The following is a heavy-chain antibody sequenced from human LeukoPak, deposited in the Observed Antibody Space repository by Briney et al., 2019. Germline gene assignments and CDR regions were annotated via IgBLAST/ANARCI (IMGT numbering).Heavy chain of an antibody. Sequence: PGGSLRLSCAASGFTFSSYAMSWVRQAPGKGLEWVSAISGSGGSTYYADSVEGRFTISRDNSKNTLYLQMNSLRAEDTAVYYCAKDAAELLWYGESTTDYWGQGTLVTVSS. D-gene: IGHD3-10*01. CDR3: AKDAAELLWYGESTTDY. V-gene: IGHV3-23*01. CDR2: ISGSGGST. J-gene: IGHJ4*02. CDR1: GFTFSSYA.